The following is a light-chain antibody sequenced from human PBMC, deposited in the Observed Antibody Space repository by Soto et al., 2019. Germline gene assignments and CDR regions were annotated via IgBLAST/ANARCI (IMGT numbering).Light chain of an antibody. CDR3: SSYARGSTLV. CDR1: SSDVGGYDY. CDR2: DVN. Sequence: QSALTQPASVSGSPGQSITISCIGTSSDVGGYDYVSWYQQYPGKAPKLMIYDVNNRASGVSNRFSGSKSGNTASLTISGLQADDEAEYYCSSYARGSTLVFGGGTKLTVL. J-gene: IGLJ2*01. V-gene: IGLV2-14*01.